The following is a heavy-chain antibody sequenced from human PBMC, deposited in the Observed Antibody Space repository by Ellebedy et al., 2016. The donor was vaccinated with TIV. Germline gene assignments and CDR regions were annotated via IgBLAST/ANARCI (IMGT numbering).Heavy chain of an antibody. CDR2: IIPIFGTT. J-gene: IGHJ6*02. CDR3: ARSVNLLLADLADV. Sequence: ASVKVSCKASGGTFSSYAISWVRQASGQGLEWMGAIIPIFGTTNYGQTFQGRVTITADVSTSTAYLELSTLRSEDTAVYFCARSVNLLLADLADVWGQGTTVIVSS. V-gene: IGHV1-69*13. CDR1: GGTFSSYA. D-gene: IGHD3/OR15-3a*01.